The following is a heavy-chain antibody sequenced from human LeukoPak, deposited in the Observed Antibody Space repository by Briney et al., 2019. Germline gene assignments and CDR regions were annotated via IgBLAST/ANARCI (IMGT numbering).Heavy chain of an antibody. CDR1: GFTFSSYA. D-gene: IGHD5-18*01. Sequence: GGSLRLSCSASGFTFSSYAMHWVRQAPGKGLEYVSAISSNGGSTYYADSVKGRFTISRDNSKNTLYLQMSSLRAEDTAVYYCVKGAMVIEYYFDYWGQGTLVTVSS. V-gene: IGHV3-64D*06. CDR3: VKGAMVIEYYFDY. CDR2: ISSNGGST. J-gene: IGHJ4*02.